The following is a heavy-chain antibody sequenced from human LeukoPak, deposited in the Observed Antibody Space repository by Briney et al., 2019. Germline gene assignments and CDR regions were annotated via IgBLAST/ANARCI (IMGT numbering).Heavy chain of an antibody. V-gene: IGHV4-30-4*08. CDR1: GGSISSGGYS. J-gene: IGHJ4*02. D-gene: IGHD3-10*01. Sequence: SETLSLTCTVSGGSISSGGYSWSRIRQHPGKGLEWIGYIYYSGTTYYNPSLRSRVTISVDTSKNQFSLKLSSVTAADTAVYYCARGGGFGAFDYWGQGTLVTVSS. CDR3: ARGGGFGAFDY. CDR2: IYYSGTT.